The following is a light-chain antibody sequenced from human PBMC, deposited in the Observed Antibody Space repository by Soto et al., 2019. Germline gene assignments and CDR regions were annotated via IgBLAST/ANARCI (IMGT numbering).Light chain of an antibody. V-gene: IGKV3-20*01. CDR2: GTS. CDR1: QYVSTSY. CDR3: QQYGRSPPYA. J-gene: IGKJ2*01. Sequence: EIVLTQSPGTLSLSPGERATLSCRASQYVSTSYLAWYQQKPGQAPRLLIYGTSSRATGIPDRFSGSGSGTDFTLTISGLESEDFAVYYCQQYGRSPPYAFGQGTKLQIK.